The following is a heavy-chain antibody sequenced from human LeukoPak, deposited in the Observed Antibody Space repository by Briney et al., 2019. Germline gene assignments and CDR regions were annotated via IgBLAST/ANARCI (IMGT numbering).Heavy chain of an antibody. J-gene: IGHJ5*02. Sequence: GASVKVSCKASGYTFTSYAMHWERQAPGQRLEWMGWINAGNGNAKYSQKFQGRVTITRDTSASTAYMELSSLRSEDTAVYYCARRVVVPATIVDWFDPWGQGTLVTVSS. V-gene: IGHV1-3*01. D-gene: IGHD2-2*01. CDR3: ARRVVVPATIVDWFDP. CDR2: INAGNGNA. CDR1: GYTFTSYA.